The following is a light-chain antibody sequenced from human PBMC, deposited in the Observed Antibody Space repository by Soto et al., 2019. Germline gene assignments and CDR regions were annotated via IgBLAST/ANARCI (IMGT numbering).Light chain of an antibody. Sequence: QSVLTQPPSASGSPGQSVTISCTGTSGDIGDYDYVSWYQQHPGKAPKLIIYEVTKRPSGVPDRFSGSKSGNSASLTVSGLQAEDEGDYFCSSYARRNNLLFGGGTKVTVL. J-gene: IGLJ2*01. CDR2: EVT. CDR1: SGDIGDYDY. CDR3: SSYARRNNLL. V-gene: IGLV2-8*01.